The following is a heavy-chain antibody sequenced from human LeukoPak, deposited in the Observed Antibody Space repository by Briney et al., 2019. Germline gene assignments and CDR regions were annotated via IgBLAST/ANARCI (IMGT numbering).Heavy chain of an antibody. J-gene: IGHJ6*02. V-gene: IGHV3-30*18. Sequence: GRSLRLSCAASGFTFSGYGMHWVRQAPGKGLEWVAVISYDGHNEYYADSVKGRFTISRDNSKNTVYVQMNSLRAEDTAVYYCAKGVGYGGMDVWGQGTTVTVSS. CDR1: GFTFSGYG. CDR2: ISYDGHNE. D-gene: IGHD2-8*01. CDR3: AKGVGYGGMDV.